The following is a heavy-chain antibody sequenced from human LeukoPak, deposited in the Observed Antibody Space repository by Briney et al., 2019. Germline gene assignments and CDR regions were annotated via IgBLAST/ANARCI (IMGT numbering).Heavy chain of an antibody. V-gene: IGHV4-39*01. CDR3: ARPGSYGSGSYRSWFDP. CDR2: IHYSGSI. CDR1: GGSISSGGYY. D-gene: IGHD3-10*01. Sequence: SETLSLTCTVSGGSISSGGYYWGWIRQLPGKGLEWVGTIHYSGSIYHNPSLKSRVTMSVDTSKNQFSLKLSSVTAADTAVYYCARPGSYGSGSYRSWFDPWGQGTLVTVSS. J-gene: IGHJ5*02.